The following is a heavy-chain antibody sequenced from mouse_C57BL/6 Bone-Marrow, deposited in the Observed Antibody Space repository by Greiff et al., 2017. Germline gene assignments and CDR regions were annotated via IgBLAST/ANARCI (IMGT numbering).Heavy chain of an antibody. CDR1: GFTFSSYG. CDR2: ISSGGSYT. D-gene: IGHD1-1*01. J-gene: IGHJ1*03. CDR3: ARATVVASPLATEYFDV. Sequence: EVKLVQSGGDLVKPGGSLKLSCAASGFTFSSYGMSWVRQTPDKRLEWVATISSGGSYTYYPDSVKGRFTISRDNAKNTLYLQMSSLKSEDTAMYYCARATVVASPLATEYFDVWGTGTTVTVSS. V-gene: IGHV5-6*01.